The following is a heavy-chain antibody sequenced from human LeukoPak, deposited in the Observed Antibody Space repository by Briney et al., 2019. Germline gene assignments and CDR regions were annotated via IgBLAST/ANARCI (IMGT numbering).Heavy chain of an antibody. CDR1: GGSFSGYY. J-gene: IGHJ4*02. V-gene: IGHV4-34*01. Sequence: SETLSLTCAVYGGSFSGYYWSWIRQPPGKGLEWIGEINHSGSTNYNPSLKSRVTISVDTSKNQFSLKLSSVTAADTAVYYCARVNGILTGYYYSDYWGQGTLVTVSS. CDR3: ARVNGILTGYYYSDY. CDR2: INHSGST. D-gene: IGHD3-9*01.